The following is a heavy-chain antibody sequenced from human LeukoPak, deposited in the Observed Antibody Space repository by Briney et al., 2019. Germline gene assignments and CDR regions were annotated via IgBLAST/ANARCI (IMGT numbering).Heavy chain of an antibody. Sequence: GGSLRLSCAASGFTFSSYSMNWARQAPGKGLEWVAMIKYDGIDKQYLDSVKGRFTISRDNAKNSLYLDMNSLRAEDTAVYYCARDASDYGDYAGAFDIWGQGTMVTVSS. V-gene: IGHV3-7*01. CDR1: GFTFSSYS. CDR2: IKYDGIDK. D-gene: IGHD4-17*01. CDR3: ARDASDYGDYAGAFDI. J-gene: IGHJ3*02.